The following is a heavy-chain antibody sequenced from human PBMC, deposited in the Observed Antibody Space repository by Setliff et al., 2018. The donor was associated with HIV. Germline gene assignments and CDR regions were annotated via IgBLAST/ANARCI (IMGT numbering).Heavy chain of an antibody. D-gene: IGHD6-6*01. J-gene: IGHJ4*02. CDR2: ISSSSTYI. CDR1: GFAFNIYN. V-gene: IGHV3-21*04. CDR3: ARGHYSSSSG. Sequence: GGSLRLSCEASGFAFNIYNMNWVRQAPGKGLEWVSSISSSSTYIYYVDSVKGRFTISRDNAKNSLYLQMNSLRAEDTAVYYCARGHYSSSSGWGQGALVTVSS.